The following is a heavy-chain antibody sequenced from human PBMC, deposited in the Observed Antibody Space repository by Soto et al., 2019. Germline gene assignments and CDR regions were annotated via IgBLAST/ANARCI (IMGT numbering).Heavy chain of an antibody. Sequence: QVQLVQSGAEVKKPGASVKVSCKASGYTFINYYMHWVRQAPGQGLEWMGIINPNGGSTTYAQKFQGRVTLTRDTSTNTVKMVLSSLRSEDTAVYYCAREKWLVRRNDPFDIWGQGTMVTVSS. CDR3: AREKWLVRRNDPFDI. CDR1: GYTFINYY. V-gene: IGHV1-46*01. CDR2: INPNGGST. J-gene: IGHJ3*02. D-gene: IGHD6-19*01.